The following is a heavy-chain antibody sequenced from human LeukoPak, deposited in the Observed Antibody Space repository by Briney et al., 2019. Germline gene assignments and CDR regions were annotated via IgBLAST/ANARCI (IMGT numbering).Heavy chain of an antibody. CDR3: ARGGELEIVAHFDY. CDR1: GGSMNSYY. Sequence: PSETLSLTCTVSGGSMNSYYWTWIRQPAGKGLEWIGRIYTSGSTNYNPSLQSRVTMSLDTSKQQLSLSLSSVTDADTAGYYCARGGELEIVAHFDYWGQGTLVTVSS. CDR2: IYTSGST. V-gene: IGHV4-4*07. D-gene: IGHD5-12*01. J-gene: IGHJ4*02.